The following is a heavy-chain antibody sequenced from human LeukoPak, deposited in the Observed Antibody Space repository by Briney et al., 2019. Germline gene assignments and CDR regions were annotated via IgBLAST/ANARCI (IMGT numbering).Heavy chain of an antibody. CDR3: ARTDYYDSSGY. CDR2: INPNSGGT. D-gene: IGHD3-22*01. CDR1: GYTFTGYY. J-gene: IGHJ4*02. Sequence: VASVKVSCKASGYTFTGYYMHWVRQAPGQGLEWMGWINPNSGGTNYAQKFQGRVTITADESTSTAYMELSSLRSEDTAVYYCARTDYYDSSGYWGQGTLVTVSS. V-gene: IGHV1-2*02.